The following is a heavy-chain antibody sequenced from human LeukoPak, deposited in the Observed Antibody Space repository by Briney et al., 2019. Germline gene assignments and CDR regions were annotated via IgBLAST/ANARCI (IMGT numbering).Heavy chain of an antibody. J-gene: IGHJ4*02. CDR1: GFTFSSYG. Sequence: GRSLRLSCAASGFTFSSYGMHWVRQAPGKGLEWVAVISYDGSNKYYADSVKGRFTISRDNSKNTLYLQMNSLRAEDTAVYYCAKDPPPDILTGYYPSYFDYWGQGTLVTVSS. CDR2: ISYDGSNK. CDR3: AKDPPPDILTGYYPSYFDY. V-gene: IGHV3-30*18. D-gene: IGHD3-9*01.